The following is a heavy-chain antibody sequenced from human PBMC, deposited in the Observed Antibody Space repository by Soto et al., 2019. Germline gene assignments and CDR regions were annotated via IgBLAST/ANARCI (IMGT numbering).Heavy chain of an antibody. Sequence: QITLKASGPTLVKPTQTLTLTCTFSGFLISTSGVGVGWIRQPPGKALECLALIYWDDDKRYSPSLKSRLTITKDTSKNQVVLTMTNMDPVDTAPYYCSHKRGYYDFWSGYAPWGQGTLVTVSS. V-gene: IGHV2-5*02. CDR3: SHKRGYYDFWSGYAP. CDR1: GFLISTSGVG. D-gene: IGHD3-3*01. CDR2: IYWDDDK. J-gene: IGHJ5*02.